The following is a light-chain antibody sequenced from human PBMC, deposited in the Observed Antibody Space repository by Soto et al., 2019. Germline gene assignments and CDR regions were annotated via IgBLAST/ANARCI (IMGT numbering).Light chain of an antibody. CDR1: QSISSY. J-gene: IGKJ4*01. V-gene: IGKV1-39*01. CDR3: QQSYSTPPLT. CDR2: AAS. Sequence: DIQMPQSPSSLSASVGDRVTITCRASQSISSYLNWYQQKPGKAPQLLIYAASSVQSGVPSRFSGSGSSTDFTLTINSLQPEDFATYYCQQSYSTPPLTFGGGTKVEIK.